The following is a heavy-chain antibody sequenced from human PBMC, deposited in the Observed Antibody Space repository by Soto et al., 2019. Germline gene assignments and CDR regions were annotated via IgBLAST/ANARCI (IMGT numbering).Heavy chain of an antibody. Sequence: QVQLVQSWAEVKKPGGSVKVSCKASGYTFTGHYMHWVRQAPGQGLEWMGWINPNSVGTNYAQKFQGRVTMTRDTSRSTAYTELSRLRSDDTPVYYCVRQPRVRASHGFDILGQGTMATVSP. CDR3: VRQPRVRASHGFDI. D-gene: IGHD3-10*01. V-gene: IGHV1-2*02. CDR1: GYTFTGHY. J-gene: IGHJ3*02. CDR2: INPNSVGT.